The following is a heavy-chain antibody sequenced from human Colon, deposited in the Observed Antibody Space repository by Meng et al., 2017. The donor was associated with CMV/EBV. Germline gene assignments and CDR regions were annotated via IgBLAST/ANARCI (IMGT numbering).Heavy chain of an antibody. D-gene: IGHD2-2*01. CDR3: ARARLGMGCNNPSCYVYLQQ. Sequence: GESLKISCAASGFIFSQYAMHWVRQAPGKGLEWVAVVSYDGSNKLYGDSVRGRFTISRDDSNNTLYLQMNSLRLEDTAVYYCARARLGMGCNNPSCYVYLQQWGQGSLVTVSS. J-gene: IGHJ1*01. CDR2: VSYDGSNK. CDR1: GFIFSQYA. V-gene: IGHV3-30-3*01.